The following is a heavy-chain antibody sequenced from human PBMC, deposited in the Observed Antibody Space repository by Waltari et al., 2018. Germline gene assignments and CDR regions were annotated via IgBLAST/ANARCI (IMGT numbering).Heavy chain of an antibody. V-gene: IGHV1-24*01. CDR1: GYTLTELS. D-gene: IGHD3-22*01. CDR3: ATVHYYDSSGYYYLDY. Sequence: QVQLVQSGAEVKKPGASVKVSCKVSGYTLTELSMHWVRQAPGKGLEWMGGFDPEEGETNYAQKFQGRVTMTEDTSTDTAYMELSSLRSEDTAVYYCATVHYYDSSGYYYLDYWGQGTLVTVSS. J-gene: IGHJ4*02. CDR2: FDPEEGET.